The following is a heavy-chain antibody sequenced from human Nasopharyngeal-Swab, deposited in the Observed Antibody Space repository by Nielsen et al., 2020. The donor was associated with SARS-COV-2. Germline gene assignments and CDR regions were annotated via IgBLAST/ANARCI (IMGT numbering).Heavy chain of an antibody. D-gene: IGHD3-22*01. CDR3: ARTYYYDSSGYYYVWFDP. V-gene: IGHV3-11*01. Sequence: GGSLRLSCAASGFTFSDYYMSWIRQAPGKGLEWVSYISSCGSTIYYADSVKGRFTISRDNAKNSLYLQMNSLRAEDTAVYYCARTYYYDSSGYYYVWFDPWGQGTLVTVSS. J-gene: IGHJ5*02. CDR2: ISSCGSTI. CDR1: GFTFSDYY.